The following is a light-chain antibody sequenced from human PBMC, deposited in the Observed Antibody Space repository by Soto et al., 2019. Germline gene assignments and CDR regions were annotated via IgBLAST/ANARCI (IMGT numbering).Light chain of an antibody. Sequence: QSALTQPPSASGSPGQSVTISCTGTSSDVGGYNYVSWYQQHPGKAPKLIIYDVTKRPSGVPDRFSGSKSGNTASLTVSGPQAEDEADYFCNSYAGSDNYVLFGGGTKLTVL. CDR2: DVT. CDR3: NSYAGSDNYVL. CDR1: SSDVGGYNY. V-gene: IGLV2-8*01. J-gene: IGLJ3*02.